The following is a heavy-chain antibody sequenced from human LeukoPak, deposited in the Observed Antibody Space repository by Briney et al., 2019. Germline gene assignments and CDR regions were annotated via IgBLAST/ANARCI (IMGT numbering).Heavy chain of an antibody. D-gene: IGHD3-3*01. V-gene: IGHV3-30*18. CDR3: AKDDEGYY. J-gene: IGHJ4*02. CDR2: ISNDGSNK. CDR1: GFTFSSYG. Sequence: GGSLRLSCAASGFTFSSYGMHWVRQAPGKGLEWVTVISNDGSNKYYADSVKGRFTISRDNAKNSLYLQMNSLRAEDTAVYYCAKDDEGYYWGQGILVTVSS.